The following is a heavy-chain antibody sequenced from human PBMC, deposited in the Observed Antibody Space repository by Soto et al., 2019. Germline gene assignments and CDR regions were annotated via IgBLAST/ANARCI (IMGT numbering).Heavy chain of an antibody. CDR2: ISSNGGST. D-gene: IGHD3-10*01. J-gene: IGHJ4*02. CDR3: ARATYLGSGSYYWDY. Sequence: EVQLVESGGGLVQPGGSLRLSCAASGFTFSSYAMHWVRQAPGKGLEYVSAISSNGGSTYYTNSVKGRFTISRANSKNTLDLQMGSLRAEDMAVYYCARATYLGSGSYYWDYWGQGTLVTVSS. CDR1: GFTFSSYA. V-gene: IGHV3-64*01.